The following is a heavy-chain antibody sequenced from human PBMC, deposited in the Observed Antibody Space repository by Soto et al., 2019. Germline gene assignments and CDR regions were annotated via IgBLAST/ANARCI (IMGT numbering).Heavy chain of an antibody. V-gene: IGHV3-23*01. J-gene: IGHJ5*02. Sequence: GGSLRLSCAASGFTFSSYAMSWVRQAPGKGLEWVSAISGSGGSTYYADSVKGRFTISRDNSKNTLYLQMNSLRAEDTAVYYCAKERLPRYCSGGSCLYNWFDPWGQGTLVTVSS. CDR2: ISGSGGST. CDR1: GFTFSSYA. CDR3: AKERLPRYCSGGSCLYNWFDP. D-gene: IGHD2-15*01.